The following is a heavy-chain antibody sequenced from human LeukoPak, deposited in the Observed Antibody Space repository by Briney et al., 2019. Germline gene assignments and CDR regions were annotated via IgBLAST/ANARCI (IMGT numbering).Heavy chain of an antibody. CDR3: ARGAARYQLLFYYYYGMDV. CDR1: GFTFSSYA. Sequence: GGSLRLSCAASGFTFSSYAMHWVRQAPGKGLEWVAVISYDGSNKYYADSVKGRFTISRDNSKNTLYLQMNSLRAEDTAVYYCARGAARYQLLFYYYYGMDVWGQGTTVTVSS. CDR2: ISYDGSNK. D-gene: IGHD2-2*01. J-gene: IGHJ6*02. V-gene: IGHV3-30-3*01.